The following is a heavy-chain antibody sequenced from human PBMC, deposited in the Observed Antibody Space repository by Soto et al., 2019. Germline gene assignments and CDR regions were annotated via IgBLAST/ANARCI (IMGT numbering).Heavy chain of an antibody. CDR1: GYTFTGYY. V-gene: IGHV1-2*02. CDR2: INPNSGGT. J-gene: IGHJ4*02. D-gene: IGHD6-25*01. CDR3: ARGGRLQEAPFVY. Sequence: ASVKVSCKAPGYTFTGYYMHCVRQAPGQGLEWMGWINPNSGGTNYAQKFQGRVTMTRDTSISTAYMELSRLRSDDTAVYYCARGGRLQEAPFVYWVQGTLVTVSS.